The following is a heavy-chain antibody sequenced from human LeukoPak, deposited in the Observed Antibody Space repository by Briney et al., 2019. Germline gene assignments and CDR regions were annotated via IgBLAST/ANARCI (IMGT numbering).Heavy chain of an antibody. Sequence: SETLSLTCAVSGGSISSSNWWSWVRQPPGKGLEWIGEIYHSESTNYNPSLKSRVTISVDKSKNQFSLKLSSVTAADTAVYYCAREVVVRGVYYFDYWGQGTLVTVSS. CDR1: GGSISSSNW. V-gene: IGHV4-4*02. J-gene: IGHJ4*02. CDR3: AREVVVRGVYYFDY. D-gene: IGHD3-10*01. CDR2: IYHSEST.